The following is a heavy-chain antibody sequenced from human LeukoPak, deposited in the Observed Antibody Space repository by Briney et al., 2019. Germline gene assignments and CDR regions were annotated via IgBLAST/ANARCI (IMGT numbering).Heavy chain of an antibody. J-gene: IGHJ3*02. CDR2: INHSGST. CDR1: GGSMSSYY. Sequence: PSETLSLTCTVSGGSMSSYYWSWIRQPPGKGLEWIGEINHSGSTNYNPSLKSRVTISVDTSKNQFSLKLSSVTAADTAVYYCARIYRVATTGTGAFDIWGQGTVVTVSS. CDR3: ARIYRVATTGTGAFDI. V-gene: IGHV4-34*01. D-gene: IGHD5-12*01.